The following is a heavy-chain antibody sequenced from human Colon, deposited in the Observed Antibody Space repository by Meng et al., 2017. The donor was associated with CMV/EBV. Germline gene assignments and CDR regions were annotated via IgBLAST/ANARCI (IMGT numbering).Heavy chain of an antibody. CDR1: GYTFTGYK. CDR2: INPNMGGT. CDR3: ARGRMWVVPADFHGIDS. Sequence: ASVKVSCKTSGYTFTGYKIHWVRLAPGQGLEWMGWINPNMGGTSYARKFRGRVTMTRDASISTAYLEVNRLTSDDTAVYFCARGRMWVVPADFHGIDSWGPGTKVTVSS. V-gene: IGHV1-2*07. J-gene: IGHJ6*02. D-gene: IGHD1-14*01.